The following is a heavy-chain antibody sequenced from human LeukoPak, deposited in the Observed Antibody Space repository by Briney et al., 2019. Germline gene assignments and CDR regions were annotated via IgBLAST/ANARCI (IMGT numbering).Heavy chain of an antibody. CDR2: ISHSGST. CDR1: GGSISSGGYS. CDR3: ARGRPANMAFDI. D-gene: IGHD6-25*01. Sequence: SQTLSLTCAVSGGSISSGGYSWGWIRQPPGKGLEWIGHISHSGSTYYNPSLKSRVPISLDRSKNQFSLNLTSVSGADTAVYFCARGRPANMAFDIWGQGTMVPVSS. V-gene: IGHV4-30-2*01. J-gene: IGHJ3*02.